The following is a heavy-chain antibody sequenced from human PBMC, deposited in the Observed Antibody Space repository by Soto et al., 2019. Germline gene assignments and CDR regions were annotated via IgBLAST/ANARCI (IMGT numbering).Heavy chain of an antibody. CDR2: IYSGGST. CDR3: ARYTVRGVIIRPKNNWFDP. CDR1: GGAISGRSNY. V-gene: IGHV4-39*01. J-gene: IGHJ5*02. Sequence: SETLSLTCAVSGGAISGRSNYWGWIRQPPGKGLEYIGSIYSGGSTYYNPSLKSRVTLSADATQNQFSLRLTSVTAADTAVYYCARYTVRGVIIRPKNNWFDPWGQGTLVTVSS. D-gene: IGHD3-10*01.